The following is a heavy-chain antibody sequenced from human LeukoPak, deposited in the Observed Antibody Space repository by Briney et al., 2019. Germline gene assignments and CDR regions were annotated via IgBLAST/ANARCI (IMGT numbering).Heavy chain of an antibody. CDR2: IYYSGST. Sequence: PSETLSLTCTVSGGSISSYYWSWIRQPPGKGLEWIGYIYYSGSTNYNPSLKSRVTISVDTSKNQFSLKLSSVTAADTAVYYCARGWGVLAIDYRGQGTLVTVSS. J-gene: IGHJ4*02. CDR1: GGSISSYY. CDR3: ARGWGVLAIDY. V-gene: IGHV4-59*01. D-gene: IGHD2-8*02.